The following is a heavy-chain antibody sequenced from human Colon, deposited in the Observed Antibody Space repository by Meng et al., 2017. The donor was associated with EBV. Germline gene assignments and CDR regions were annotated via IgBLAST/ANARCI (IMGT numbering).Heavy chain of an antibody. Sequence: QVHIRQGHAVLLQPADPLPPSCTFYGCSCSGSYRSWFRRPPGKELVWIGGINHVGSTTYYPSLKSRVTISVDTSKNQFSLKLSSVTAADAAVYYCASSDCSGGTCYLDCWGQGTLVTVSS. CDR3: ASSDCSGGTCYLDC. D-gene: IGHD2-15*01. CDR2: INHVGST. CDR1: GCSCSGSY. J-gene: IGHJ4*02. V-gene: IGHV4-34*01.